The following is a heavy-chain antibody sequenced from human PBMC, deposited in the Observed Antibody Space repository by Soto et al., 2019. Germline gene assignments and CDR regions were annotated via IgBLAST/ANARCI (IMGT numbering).Heavy chain of an antibody. CDR1: GGTFSSYA. D-gene: IGHD2-15*01. Sequence: QVQLVQSGAEVRQPASSVKVSCKTSGGTFSSYAISWVRQAPGQGLEWMGGIVPIVDTSTYAQKFQGRVTITADESTSTVYMELSSLRSDDTAVYDCVRVVASAGCPDCGGEGTLVTVSS. CDR2: IVPIVDTS. CDR3: VRVVASAGCPDC. V-gene: IGHV1-69*12. J-gene: IGHJ4*02.